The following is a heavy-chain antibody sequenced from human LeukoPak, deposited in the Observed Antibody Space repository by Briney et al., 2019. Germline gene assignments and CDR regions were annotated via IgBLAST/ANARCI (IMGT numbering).Heavy chain of an antibody. Sequence: SETLSLTCTVSGASLSPYYWSWIRQPPGKGLECIAYIHYTGITSYNPSLRSRLTIPVDTSKNQFSLKVDSVTAADTAIYYCARLGVVGNLDFWGQGSLVTVSS. D-gene: IGHD1-26*01. CDR1: GASLSPYY. CDR2: IHYTGIT. V-gene: IGHV4-59*01. CDR3: ARLGVVGNLDF. J-gene: IGHJ4*02.